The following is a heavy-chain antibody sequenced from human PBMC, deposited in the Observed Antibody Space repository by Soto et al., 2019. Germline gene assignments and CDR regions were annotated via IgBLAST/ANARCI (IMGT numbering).Heavy chain of an antibody. CDR2: ISSSSSYI. J-gene: IGHJ4*02. Sequence: GGSLRLSCAASGFTFSSYSMNWVRQAPGKGLEWVSSISSSSSYIYYADSVKGRFTISRDNAKNSLYLQMNSLRAEDTAVYYCARDLENSGYDLAYWGQGSLVTVSS. D-gene: IGHD5-12*01. V-gene: IGHV3-21*01. CDR1: GFTFSSYS. CDR3: ARDLENSGYDLAY.